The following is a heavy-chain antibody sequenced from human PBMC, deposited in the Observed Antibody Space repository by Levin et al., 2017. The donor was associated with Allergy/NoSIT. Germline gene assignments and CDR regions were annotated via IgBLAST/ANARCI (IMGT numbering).Heavy chain of an antibody. D-gene: IGHD3-22*01. V-gene: IGHV3-30*18. CDR2: ISYDGSNK. CDR3: AKVLDYYDSSGYYTAAEYFQH. CDR1: GFTFSSYG. J-gene: IGHJ1*01. Sequence: GESLKISCAASGFTFSSYGMHWVRQAPGKGLEWVAVISYDGSNKYYADSVKGRFTISRDNSKNTLYLQMNSLRAEDTAVYYCAKVLDYYDSSGYYTAAEYFQHWGQGTLVTVSS.